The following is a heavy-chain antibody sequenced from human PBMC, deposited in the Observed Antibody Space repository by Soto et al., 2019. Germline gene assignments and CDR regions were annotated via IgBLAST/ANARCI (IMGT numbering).Heavy chain of an antibody. V-gene: IGHV1-69*13. CDR3: ARGASYDFWSGPPNWFDP. J-gene: IGHJ5*02. CDR1: GGTFSSYA. D-gene: IGHD3-3*01. CDR2: IIPIFGTA. Sequence: SVKVSCKASGGTFSSYAISWLRQSPGQGLEWMGGIIPIFGTANYAQKFQGRVTITADESTSTAYMELSSLRSEDTAVYYCARGASYDFWSGPPNWFDPWGQGTLVTVSS.